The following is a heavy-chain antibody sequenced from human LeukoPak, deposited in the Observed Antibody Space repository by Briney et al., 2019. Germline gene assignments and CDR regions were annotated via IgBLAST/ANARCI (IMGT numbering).Heavy chain of an antibody. CDR2: IYYSGSI. Sequence: SETLSLTCTVSGGSITGSRYYWGWIRQPPGKGLGWLGNIYYSGSIDHNPSLKSRLTISLDTSKNQFSLKLSSVTAADTAVYYCATPSGNAYDVWGQGTMVTVSS. J-gene: IGHJ3*01. D-gene: IGHD3-10*01. V-gene: IGHV4-39*07. CDR3: ATPSGNAYDV. CDR1: GGSITGSRYY.